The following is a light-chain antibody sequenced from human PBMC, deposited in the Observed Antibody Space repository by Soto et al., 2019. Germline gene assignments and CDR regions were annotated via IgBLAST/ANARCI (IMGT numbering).Light chain of an antibody. CDR2: KAS. V-gene: IGKV1-5*03. J-gene: IGKJ1*01. CDR3: QQYNSDPWT. CDR1: QSISSW. Sequence: DIQMTQSPSTLSASVGDRVTITCRASQSISSWLAWYQQKPGKAPKLLIYKASSLESGVPSMFSGSGSGTEFTLTISSLQPDDFATYYCQQYNSDPWTFGQGTKVEIK.